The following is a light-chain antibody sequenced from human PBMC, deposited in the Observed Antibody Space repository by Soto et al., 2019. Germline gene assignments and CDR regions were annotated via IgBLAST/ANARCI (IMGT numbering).Light chain of an antibody. V-gene: IGKV3-20*01. Sequence: EIVLTQSPGFLSLSPGERATLSCRASQSVDSSFFAWYQQKPGQAPRLLIYGASKRATGIPDRFSGSGSRTDFTLTISRLEPEDFAVYYCQQYLSSVTFGQGTKVEIK. J-gene: IGKJ1*01. CDR2: GAS. CDR3: QQYLSSVT. CDR1: QSVDSSF.